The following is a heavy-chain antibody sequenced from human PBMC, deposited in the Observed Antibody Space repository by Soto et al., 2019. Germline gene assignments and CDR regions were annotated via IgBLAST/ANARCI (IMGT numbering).Heavy chain of an antibody. CDR3: ARREWNGDYDIDY. J-gene: IGHJ4*02. D-gene: IGHD4-17*01. CDR1: GGSISGSSYY. V-gene: IGHV4-39*01. CDR2: IYYSGST. Sequence: QLQLQESGPGLVKPSETLSLTCTVSGGSISGSSYYWGWIRQPPGKGLEWIGSIYYSGSTYYNPSLKSRVTISVDTSKNQFSLNLISVTAADTAVYYCARREWNGDYDIDYWGQGTLVIVSS.